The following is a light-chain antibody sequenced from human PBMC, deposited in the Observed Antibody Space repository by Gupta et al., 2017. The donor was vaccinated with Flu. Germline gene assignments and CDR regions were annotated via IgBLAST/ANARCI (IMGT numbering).Light chain of an antibody. V-gene: IGKV2-28*01. CDR1: QSLLKSNGSNY. CDR2: LSS. CDR3: MQSLQGLT. J-gene: IGKJ4*01. Sequence: IVMTEYPHPVPIATGESASRSCKSSQSLLKSNGSNYLDWYLQRPGRSPQLLISLSSHRASGVPDRFSGSGSGTDFTLKISRVEAEDVGVYYCMQSLQGLTFGGGTKMEIK.